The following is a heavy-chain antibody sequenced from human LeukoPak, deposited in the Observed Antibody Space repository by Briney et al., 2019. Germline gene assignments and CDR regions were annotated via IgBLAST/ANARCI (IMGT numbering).Heavy chain of an antibody. CDR1: GFXFSSYG. CDR3: ANSPKGSGQFDY. D-gene: IGHD6-25*01. V-gene: IGHV3-30*18. J-gene: IGHJ4*02. Sequence: GRSLRLSCVASGFXFSSYGLHWVRQAPGKGLEWAAVISYDGRTQSYAGSVKGRFTISRDNSENTLYLQMNSLRTEDTAVYYCANSPKGSGQFDYWGQGTLVTVSS. CDR2: ISYDGRTQ.